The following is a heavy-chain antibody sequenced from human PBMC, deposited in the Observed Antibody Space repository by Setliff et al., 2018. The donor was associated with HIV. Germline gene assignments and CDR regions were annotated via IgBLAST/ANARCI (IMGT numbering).Heavy chain of an antibody. CDR1: GGSISSDY. V-gene: IGHV4-59*01. CDR3: ARSRTSSGYYGVTGYGMDV. Sequence: SETLSLTCTVSGGSISSDYWSWIRQPPGKGLEWIGYIYYSGSTNYSPSLKSRVTISVATSKNQFSLKLNSVTTAVTAVYYCARSRTSSGYYGVTGYGMDVWGQGTTVTVSS. CDR2: IYYSGST. J-gene: IGHJ6*02. D-gene: IGHD3-22*01.